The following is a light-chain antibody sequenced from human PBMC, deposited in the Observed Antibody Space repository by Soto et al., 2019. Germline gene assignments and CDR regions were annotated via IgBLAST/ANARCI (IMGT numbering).Light chain of an antibody. CDR2: GAS. Sequence: QLTQSPSSLSASVGDRVTITCRASQDISRYLAWYQQRAGKAPKLLIYGASTLQSGVPSRFSGSGSGTEFTLTISGLQPEDFATYHCQQLQRTPFTFGPGTTVDV. V-gene: IGKV1-9*01. J-gene: IGKJ3*01. CDR1: QDISRY. CDR3: QQLQRTPFT.